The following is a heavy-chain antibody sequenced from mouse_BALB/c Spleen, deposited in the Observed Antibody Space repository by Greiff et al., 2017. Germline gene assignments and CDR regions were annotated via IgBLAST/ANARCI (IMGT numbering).Heavy chain of an antibody. CDR3: ARGIYYYGSSPYYAMDY. CDR2: ISYSGST. CDR1: GYSITSDYA. J-gene: IGHJ4*01. Sequence: EVQLQQSGPGLVKPSQSLSLTCTVTGYSITSDYAWNWIRQFPGNKLEWMGYISYSGSTSYNPSLKSRISITRDTSKNQFFLQLNSVTTEDTATYYCARGIYYYGSSPYYAMDYWGQGTSVTVSS. V-gene: IGHV3-2*02. D-gene: IGHD1-1*01.